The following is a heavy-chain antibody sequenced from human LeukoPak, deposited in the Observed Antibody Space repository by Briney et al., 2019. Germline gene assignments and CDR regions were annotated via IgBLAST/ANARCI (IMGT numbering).Heavy chain of an antibody. J-gene: IGHJ4*02. CDR1: GFTFSSYW. Sequence: PGGSLRLSCAASGFTFSSYWMSWVRQAPGKGLEWVANIKQDGSEKYYVDSVKGRFTISRDNSKNTLYLQMNSLRAEDTAVYYCAKDYCSGGSCYLDYWGQGTLVTVSS. CDR2: IKQDGSEK. D-gene: IGHD2-15*01. V-gene: IGHV3-7*03. CDR3: AKDYCSGGSCYLDY.